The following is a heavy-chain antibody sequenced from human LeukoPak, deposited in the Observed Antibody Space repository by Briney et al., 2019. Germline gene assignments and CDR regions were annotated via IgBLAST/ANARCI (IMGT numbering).Heavy chain of an antibody. CDR1: GFTFSSYA. V-gene: IGHV3-23*01. D-gene: IGHD1-26*01. J-gene: IGHJ2*01. Sequence: GSLRLSCAASGFTFSSYAMSWVRQAPGKGLEWVSAISGSGGSTYHADSVKGRFTISRDNSKNTLYLQMSSLRAEDTAVYYCAKVPGWELDRTDWYFDLWGRGTLVTVSS. CDR3: AKVPGWELDRTDWYFDL. CDR2: ISGSGGST.